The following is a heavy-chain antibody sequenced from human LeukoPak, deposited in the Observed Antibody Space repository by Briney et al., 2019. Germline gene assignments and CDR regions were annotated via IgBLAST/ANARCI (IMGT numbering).Heavy chain of an antibody. D-gene: IGHD1/OR15-1a*01. V-gene: IGHV3-23*01. CDR2: VSRDDNT. J-gene: IGHJ4*02. CDR1: GIAVSGSD. CDR3: AKGAVWEQFFLFFDF. Sequence: GGSLRLSCAVSGIAVSGSDLSWVRQAPGKGLEWVSAVSRDDNTFYADFVKGRFTISRDRSKNTLYLQMNSLRCEDTAVYYCAKGAVWEQFFLFFDFWGQGILVTVSS.